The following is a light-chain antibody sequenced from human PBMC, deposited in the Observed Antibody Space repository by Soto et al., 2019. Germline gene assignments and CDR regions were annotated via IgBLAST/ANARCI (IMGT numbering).Light chain of an antibody. V-gene: IGLV1-40*01. Sequence: QSVLTQPPSVSGAPGQRITISCTGSSSNIGAGYPVHWYQQLPGTAPKLLIFGNTIRPSGVPDRFSGSRSGLAITGLQAEDEADYYCKSYDRSLSGYVFGTGTKVTV. CDR2: GNT. J-gene: IGLJ1*01. CDR3: KSYDRSLSGYV. CDR1: SSNIGAGYP.